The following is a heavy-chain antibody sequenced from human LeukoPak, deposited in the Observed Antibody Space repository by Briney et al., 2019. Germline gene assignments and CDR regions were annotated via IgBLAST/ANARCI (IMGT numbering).Heavy chain of an antibody. Sequence: SETLSLTCNVSGASINSYYWNWIRQSPGKGLEWIGSIYYSGSTYYNPSLKSRVTISVDTSKNQFSLKLSSVTAADTAVYYCARGPPQWLVPCEFDPWGQGTLVTVSS. CDR2: IYYSGST. CDR1: GASINSYY. V-gene: IGHV4-39*07. CDR3: ARGPPQWLVPCEFDP. D-gene: IGHD6-19*01. J-gene: IGHJ5*02.